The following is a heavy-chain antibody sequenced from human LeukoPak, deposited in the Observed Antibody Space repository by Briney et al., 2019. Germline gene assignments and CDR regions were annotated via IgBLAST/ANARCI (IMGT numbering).Heavy chain of an antibody. CDR1: GFTFSSYA. V-gene: IGHV3-23*01. D-gene: IGHD6-13*01. CDR3: AKDSLSSSWYEYYYYYYMDV. Sequence: PGGSLRLSCAASGFTFSSYAMSWVRQAPGKGLEWVSAISGSGGSTYYADSVEGRFTISRDNSKNTLYLQMNSLRAEDTAVYYCAKDSLSSSWYEYYYYYYMDVWGKGTTVTVSS. CDR2: ISGSGGST. J-gene: IGHJ6*03.